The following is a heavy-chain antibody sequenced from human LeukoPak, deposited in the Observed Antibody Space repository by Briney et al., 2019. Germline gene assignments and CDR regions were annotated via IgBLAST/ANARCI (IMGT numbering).Heavy chain of an antibody. CDR2: ISTSGDFT. Sequence: GGSLRLSCAASGFTFSSYAMNWVRQAPGKGLECVSFISTSGDFTYYAASVKGRFTVSRDNSKNTLYLQMNSLRADDTAVYYCAGRSGGSCYSRGKYGVDVWGQGTTVIVSS. CDR3: AGRSGGSCYSRGKYGVDV. J-gene: IGHJ6*02. D-gene: IGHD2-15*01. CDR1: GFTFSSYA. V-gene: IGHV3-23*01.